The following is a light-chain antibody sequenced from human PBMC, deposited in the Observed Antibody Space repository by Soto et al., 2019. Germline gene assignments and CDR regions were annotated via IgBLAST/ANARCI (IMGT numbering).Light chain of an antibody. CDR2: YDD. CDR1: SSNIGNNA. V-gene: IGLV1-36*01. CDR3: AAWDASLDGPV. J-gene: IGLJ2*01. Sequence: QSVLTQPPSVSEAPRQRVTISCSGSSSNIGNNAVNWYQQLPGKAPKLLIYYDDLLPSGVSDRCSGSKSGTSASLAISGLQSEDEADYYCAAWDASLDGPVFGGGTKLTVL.